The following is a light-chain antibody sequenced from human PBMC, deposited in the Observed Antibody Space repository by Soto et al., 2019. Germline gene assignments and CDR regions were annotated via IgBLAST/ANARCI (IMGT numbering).Light chain of an antibody. Sequence: EIVVTQSPGTLSLSPGERATLSCRASQSVSSRYLAWYQQKPGQAPRLLIYGASIRATGIPDRFSGSGSGTDMTLTISRLEPEDFAVYYCQQYDTSLPMYTFGQGTKLEIK. V-gene: IGKV3-20*01. CDR3: QQYDTSLPMYT. CDR1: QSVSSRY. CDR2: GAS. J-gene: IGKJ2*01.